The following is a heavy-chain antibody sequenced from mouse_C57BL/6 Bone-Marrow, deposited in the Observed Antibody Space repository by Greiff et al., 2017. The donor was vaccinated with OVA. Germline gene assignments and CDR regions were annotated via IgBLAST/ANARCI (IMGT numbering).Heavy chain of an antibody. Sequence: EVMLVESGGGLVKPGGSLKLSCAASGFTFSDYGMHWVRQAPEKGLEWVAYISSGSSTIYYADTVKGRFTISRDNAKNTLFLQMTSLRSEDTAMYYCARRPPLAYWGQGTLVTVSA. CDR3: ARRPPLAY. J-gene: IGHJ3*01. CDR1: GFTFSDYG. CDR2: ISSGSSTI. V-gene: IGHV5-17*01.